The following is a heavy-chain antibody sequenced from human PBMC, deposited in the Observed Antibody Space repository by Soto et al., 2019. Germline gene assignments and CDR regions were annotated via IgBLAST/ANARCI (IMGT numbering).Heavy chain of an antibody. Sequence: GGSLRLSCAASGFTFSSYAMSWVRQAPGKGLKWVSSISGSGGGTYYADSVKGRFTFSRDNSKNTLYLQMNSLRAEDTAVYYCAKFGMATAKRSPPYYIDYWGQGALVTVSS. D-gene: IGHD5-18*01. V-gene: IGHV3-23*01. CDR3: AKFGMATAKRSPPYYIDY. J-gene: IGHJ4*02. CDR2: ISGSGGGT. CDR1: GFTFSSYA.